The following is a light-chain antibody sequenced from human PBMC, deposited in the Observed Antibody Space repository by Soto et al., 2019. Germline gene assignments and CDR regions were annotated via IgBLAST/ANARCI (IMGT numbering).Light chain of an antibody. V-gene: IGLV2-8*01. CDR1: SSDVGGYNY. CDR3: SSYAGSNNYV. J-gene: IGLJ1*01. CDR2: EVS. Sequence: ALAQPPSASGSPGQSVTISCTGTSSDVGGYNYVSWYQQHPGKAPKLMIYEVSKRPSGVPDRFSGSKSGNTASLTVSGLQAEDEADYYCSSYAGSNNYVFGTGTKVTVL.